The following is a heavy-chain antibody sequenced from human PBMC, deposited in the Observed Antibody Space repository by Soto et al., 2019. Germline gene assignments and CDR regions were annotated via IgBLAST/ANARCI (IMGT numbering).Heavy chain of an antibody. J-gene: IGHJ4*02. CDR1: GGSFSGYY. CDR3: ARGPRGYGEPREFDY. Sequence: PSETLSLTCAVYGGSFSGYYWSWIRQPPGKGLEWIGEINHSGSTNYNPSLKSRVTISVDTSKNQFSLKLSSVTAADTAVYYCARGPRGYGEPREFDYWGQGTLVTVSS. CDR2: INHSGST. D-gene: IGHD4-17*01. V-gene: IGHV4-34*01.